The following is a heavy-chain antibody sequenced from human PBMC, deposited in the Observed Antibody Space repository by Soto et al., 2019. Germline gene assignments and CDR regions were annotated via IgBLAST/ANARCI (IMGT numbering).Heavy chain of an antibody. CDR2: LSDSGGSI. V-gene: IGHV3-23*01. CDR1: GSTFSRHA. Sequence: GGSLRLSCTASGSTFSRHAMTWVRQAPGKGLEWVSGLSDSGGSIYYADSVKGRFTISRDNSMNTLYLQMNTLRAEDTAIYYCAKVSSSWYAGFFDLWGQGTLVTVSS. CDR3: AKVSSSWYAGFFDL. D-gene: IGHD6-13*01. J-gene: IGHJ4*02.